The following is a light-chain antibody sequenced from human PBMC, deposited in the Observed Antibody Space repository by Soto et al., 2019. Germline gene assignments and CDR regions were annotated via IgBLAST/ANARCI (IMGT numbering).Light chain of an antibody. V-gene: IGLV2-11*01. J-gene: IGLJ3*02. Sequence: QSVLTQPRSVSGSPGQSVTISCTGTSSDVGGYNYVSWYQQHPRKAPKLMIYDVSKRPSGVPDRFSGSKSGNTASLTISGLQAEDEAAYYCCSYAGSYTFLVFGGGTKVTVL. CDR3: CSYAGSYTFLV. CDR2: DVS. CDR1: SSDVGGYNY.